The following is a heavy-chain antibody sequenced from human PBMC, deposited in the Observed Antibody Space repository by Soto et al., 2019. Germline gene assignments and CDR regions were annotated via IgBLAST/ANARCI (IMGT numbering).Heavy chain of an antibody. D-gene: IGHD6-13*01. J-gene: IGHJ4*02. CDR1: RFTFSSYA. CDR3: AKSGSSWSYFDY. CDR2: ISGSGGST. Sequence: EVQLLESGGGLVQPGGSLRLSCAASRFTFSSYAMSWLRQAPGKGLEWVSIISGSGGSTYYADSVKGRFTISRDNSKNTLYLQMNSLRAEDTAVYYCAKSGSSWSYFDYWGQGTLVTVSS. V-gene: IGHV3-23*01.